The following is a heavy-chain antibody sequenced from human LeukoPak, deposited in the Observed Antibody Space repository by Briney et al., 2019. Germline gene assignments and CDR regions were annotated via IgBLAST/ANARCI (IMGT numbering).Heavy chain of an antibody. CDR3: ARVMVRGVQY. D-gene: IGHD3-10*01. CDR2: IYYSGST. J-gene: IGHJ4*02. V-gene: IGHV4-59*01. CDR1: GGSISSYY. Sequence: SETLSLTCTVSGGSISSYYWSWIRQPPGKGLEWIGYIYYSGSTNYNPSLKSRVTISVDTSKNQFSLKLSSVTTADTAVYYCARVMVRGVQYWGQGTLVTDSS.